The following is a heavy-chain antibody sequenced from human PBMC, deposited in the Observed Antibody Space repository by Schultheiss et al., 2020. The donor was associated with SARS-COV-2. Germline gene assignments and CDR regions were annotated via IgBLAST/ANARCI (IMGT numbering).Heavy chain of an antibody. CDR2: IIPIFGTA. D-gene: IGHD3-16*02. Sequence: SVKVSCKASGGTFSSYAISWVRQAPGQGLEWMGGIIPIFGTANYAQKFQGRVTITADESTSTAYMELSSLRSEDTAVYYCARHLRYDYVWGSYRQTSIDYWGQGTLVTVSS. V-gene: IGHV1-69*13. CDR1: GGTFSSYA. CDR3: ARHLRYDYVWGSYRQTSIDY. J-gene: IGHJ4*02.